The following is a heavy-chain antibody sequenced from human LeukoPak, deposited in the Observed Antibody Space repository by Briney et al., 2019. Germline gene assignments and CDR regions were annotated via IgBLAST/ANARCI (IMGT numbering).Heavy chain of an antibody. J-gene: IGHJ6*02. CDR3: ARDYGMDV. CDR1: GFDFNIYS. V-gene: IGHV3-48*04. Sequence: GGSLRLSCAASGFDFNIYSMNWVRQAPGKGLEWISYMTGDNQTINYADSVKGRFTISRDNAKNSLYLQMNSLRAEDTAVYYCARDYGMDVWGQGTTVTVSS. CDR2: MTGDNQTI.